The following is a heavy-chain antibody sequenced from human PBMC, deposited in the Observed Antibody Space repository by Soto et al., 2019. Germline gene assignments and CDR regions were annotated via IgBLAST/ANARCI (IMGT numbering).Heavy chain of an antibody. CDR2: ISYDGSNK. CDR1: GFTFSSYA. D-gene: IGHD3-22*01. CDR3: AGSSSPITMIVVVITSGPIDY. Sequence: GGSLRLSCAASGFTFSSYAMHWVRQAPGKGLEWVAVISYDGSNKYYADSVKGRFTISRDNSKNALYLQMNSLRAEDTAVYYCAGSSSPITMIVVVITSGPIDYWGQGTLVTVSS. J-gene: IGHJ4*02. V-gene: IGHV3-30-3*01.